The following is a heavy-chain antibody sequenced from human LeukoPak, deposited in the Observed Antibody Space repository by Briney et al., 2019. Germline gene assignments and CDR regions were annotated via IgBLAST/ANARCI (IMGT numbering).Heavy chain of an antibody. D-gene: IGHD3-9*01. CDR3: ASGDILTGYRFDY. CDR2: IYYSGST. Sequence: PSETLSLTCTVSGGSISSYYWSWIRQPPGMGLEWIGYIYYSGSTNYNPSLKSRVTISVDTSKNQFSLKLSSVTAADTAVYYCASGDILTGYRFDYWGQGTLVTVSS. V-gene: IGHV4-59*01. J-gene: IGHJ4*02. CDR1: GGSISSYY.